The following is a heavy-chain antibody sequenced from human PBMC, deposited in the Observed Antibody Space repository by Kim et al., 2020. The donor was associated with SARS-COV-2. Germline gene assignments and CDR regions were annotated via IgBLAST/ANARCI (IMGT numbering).Heavy chain of an antibody. J-gene: IGHJ4*02. CDR2: IYKEGGT. CDR3: ATDAGGGDH. CDR1: GFIVTTNY. Sequence: GGSLRLSCAASGFIVTTNYMTWVHQPPGKGLEFVSFIYKEGGTHYPDSVKGRFTISRDNSKNTLDLQMSSLRVEDTATYYCATDAGGGDHWGRGTLVTVSS. D-gene: IGHD1-26*01. V-gene: IGHV3-66*01.